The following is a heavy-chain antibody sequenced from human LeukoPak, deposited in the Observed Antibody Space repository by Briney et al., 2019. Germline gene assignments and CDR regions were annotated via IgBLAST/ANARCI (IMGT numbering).Heavy chain of an antibody. CDR2: TNSDGSST. D-gene: IGHD3-10*01. CDR3: ARSRGYAGFN. Sequence: PGGSLRLSCAASGFTFSSYWMHWVRQAPGKGLVWVSRTNSDGSSTSYADSVKGRFTISRDNAKNTLYLQMNSLRAEDTAVYYCARSRGYAGFNWGQGTLVTVSS. V-gene: IGHV3-74*01. J-gene: IGHJ4*02. CDR1: GFTFSSYW.